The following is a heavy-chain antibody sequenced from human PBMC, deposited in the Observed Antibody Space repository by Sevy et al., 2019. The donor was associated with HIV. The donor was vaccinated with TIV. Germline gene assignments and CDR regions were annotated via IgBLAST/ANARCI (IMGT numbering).Heavy chain of an antibody. CDR3: ARGGRRIDVYNRKDAFDI. D-gene: IGHD1-20*01. Sequence: GGSLRLSCAASGFTFSSYEMNWVRQAPGKGLEWLSHISSSGSSMYYADSVKGRFTISRDNAKNSLYRQMNSLRAEDTAVYYCARGGRRIDVYNRKDAFDIWGQGTMVTVSS. CDR1: GFTFSSYE. J-gene: IGHJ3*02. CDR2: ISSSGSSM. V-gene: IGHV3-48*03.